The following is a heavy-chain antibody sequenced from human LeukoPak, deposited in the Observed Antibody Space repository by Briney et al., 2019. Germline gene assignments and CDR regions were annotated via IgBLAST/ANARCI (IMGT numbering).Heavy chain of an antibody. Sequence: SQTLSLTCAISGDSVSSNSAAWNWIRQSPSRGLEWLGRTYYRSKWYNDYAVSVKSRITINPDTSKNQFSLQLNSVTPEDTAVYYCARGGYSSSWGPYYYYYYMDVWGKGTTVTVSS. CDR3: ARGGYSSSWGPYYYYYYMDV. J-gene: IGHJ6*03. D-gene: IGHD6-6*01. V-gene: IGHV6-1*01. CDR2: TYYRSKWYN. CDR1: GDSVSSNSAA.